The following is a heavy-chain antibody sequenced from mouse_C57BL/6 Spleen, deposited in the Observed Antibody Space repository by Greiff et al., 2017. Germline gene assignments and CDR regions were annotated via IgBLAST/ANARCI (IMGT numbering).Heavy chain of an antibody. V-gene: IGHV7-3*01. J-gene: IGHJ1*03. D-gene: IGHD4-1*02. Sequence: EVQLVESGGGLVQPGGSLSLSCAASGFTFTDYYMSWVRQPPGKALEWLGFIRNKANGYTPEYSASVKGRFTISRDNSQSILYLQMNALRAEDSATYYCARSSTGRGCFDVWGTGTTVTVSA. CDR2: IRNKANGYTP. CDR1: GFTFTDYY. CDR3: ARSSTGRGCFDV.